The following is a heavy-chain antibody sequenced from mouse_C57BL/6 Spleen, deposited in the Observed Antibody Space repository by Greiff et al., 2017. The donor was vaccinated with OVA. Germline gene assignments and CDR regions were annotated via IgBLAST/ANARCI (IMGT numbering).Heavy chain of an antibody. D-gene: IGHD2-4*01. Sequence: VQLQQPGAELVKPGASVKLSCKASGYPFTSYWMHWVKQRPGQGLEWIGMIHPNSGSTNYNEKFKSKATLTVDKSSSTAYMQLSSLTSEDSAVYYCARGDDYSWFAYWGQGTLVTVSA. J-gene: IGHJ3*01. CDR1: GYPFTSYW. V-gene: IGHV1-64*01. CDR3: ARGDDYSWFAY. CDR2: IHPNSGST.